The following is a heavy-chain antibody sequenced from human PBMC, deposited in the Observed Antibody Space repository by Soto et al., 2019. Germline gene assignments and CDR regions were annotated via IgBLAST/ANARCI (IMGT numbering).Heavy chain of an antibody. CDR3: ARDGAVAGHYYYYGMDV. J-gene: IGHJ6*02. Sequence: QVQLVESGGGVVQPGRSLRLSCAASGFTFSSYGMHWVRQAPGKGLEWVAVIWYDGSNKYYADSVKGRFTISRDNSKKTLYLQMNSLRAEDTAVYYCARDGAVAGHYYYYGMDVWGQGTTVTVSS. V-gene: IGHV3-33*01. CDR2: IWYDGSNK. D-gene: IGHD6-19*01. CDR1: GFTFSSYG.